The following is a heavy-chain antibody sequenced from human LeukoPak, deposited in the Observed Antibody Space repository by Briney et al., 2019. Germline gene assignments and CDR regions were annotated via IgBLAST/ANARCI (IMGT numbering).Heavy chain of an antibody. D-gene: IGHD3-9*01. J-gene: IGHJ6*02. CDR3: AKVSNYDILTGYFPHYYYYGMDV. CDR2: ISGSGGST. V-gene: IGHV3-23*01. CDR1: GFTFSSYA. Sequence: PGGSLRLSCAASGFTFSSYAMSWVRQAPGKGLEWVSAISGSGGSTYYADSVKGRFTISRDNSKNTLYLQMNSLRAEDTAVYYCAKVSNYDILTGYFPHYYYYGMDVWGQGTTVTVSS.